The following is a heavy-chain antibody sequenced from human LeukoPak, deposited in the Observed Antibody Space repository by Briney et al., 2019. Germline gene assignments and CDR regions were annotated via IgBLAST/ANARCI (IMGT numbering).Heavy chain of an antibody. CDR3: ARDRVPYCSGVSCSVDV. J-gene: IGHJ6*02. V-gene: IGHV3-74*01. CDR2: ISSDGSAT. D-gene: IGHD2-15*01. Sequence: PGGSLRLSCAASGFTFSNYWMQWVRQAPGKGLVWVTRISSDGSATNYADSVKGRFTISRDNAKNTLYLQMNSLRVEDTAVYYCARDRVPYCSGVSCSVDVWGQGTTVTVAS. CDR1: GFTFSNYW.